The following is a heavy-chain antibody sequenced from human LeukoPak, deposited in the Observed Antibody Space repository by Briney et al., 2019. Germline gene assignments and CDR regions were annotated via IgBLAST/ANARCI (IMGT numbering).Heavy chain of an antibody. V-gene: IGHV1-69*04. CDR2: IIPLVDGT. CDR3: ARESGSEPFDY. J-gene: IGHJ4*02. D-gene: IGHD1-26*01. Sequence: ASVKVSCKASADTFSSFAISWVRQAPGQGPEWMGRIIPLVDGTHYAQKFQGGVTITADKSTATAYMEVSSLTSEDTAVYFCARESGSEPFDYWGQGTLVTVSS. CDR1: ADTFSSFA.